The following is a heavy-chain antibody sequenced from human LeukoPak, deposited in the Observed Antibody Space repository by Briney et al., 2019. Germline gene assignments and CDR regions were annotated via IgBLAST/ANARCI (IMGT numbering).Heavy chain of an antibody. Sequence: SETLSLTCTVSGGSLSSYYWSWIRQPPGKGLEWIGEINHSGSTNYNPSLKSRVTISVDTSKNQSSLKLSSVTAADTAVYYCARGGPAYCSSTSCYTPTGYWGQGTLVTVSS. CDR3: ARGGPAYCSSTSCYTPTGY. CDR2: INHSGST. V-gene: IGHV4-34*01. J-gene: IGHJ4*02. CDR1: GGSLSSYY. D-gene: IGHD2-2*02.